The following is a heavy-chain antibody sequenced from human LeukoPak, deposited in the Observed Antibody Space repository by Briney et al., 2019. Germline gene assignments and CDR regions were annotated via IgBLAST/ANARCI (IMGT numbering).Heavy chain of an antibody. Sequence: GGSLRLSCAASGFTFDDYGMSWVRQAPGKGLEWVSGINWNGGSTGYADSVKGRFTISRDNAKNSLYLQMNSLRAEDTALYYCARDVAVAGANNWFDPWGQGNPGHRLL. CDR1: GFTFDDYG. CDR2: INWNGGST. V-gene: IGHV3-20*04. D-gene: IGHD6-19*01. CDR3: ARDVAVAGANNWFDP. J-gene: IGHJ5*02.